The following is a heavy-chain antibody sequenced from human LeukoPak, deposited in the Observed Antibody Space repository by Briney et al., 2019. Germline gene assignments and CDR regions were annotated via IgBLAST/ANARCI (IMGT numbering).Heavy chain of an antibody. CDR1: GGTFSSYA. Sequence: SVKVSCKASGGTFSSYAISWVRQAPGQGLEWMGRIIPILGIANYAQKFQGRVTITADKSTSTAYMELSSLRSEDTAVYYCARGDSSSWYFDYWGQGSLVTVSS. D-gene: IGHD6-13*01. V-gene: IGHV1-69*04. CDR3: ARGDSSSWYFDY. CDR2: IIPILGIA. J-gene: IGHJ4*02.